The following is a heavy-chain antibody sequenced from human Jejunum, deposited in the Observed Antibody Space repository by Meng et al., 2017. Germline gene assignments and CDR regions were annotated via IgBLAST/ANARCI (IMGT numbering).Heavy chain of an antibody. CDR2: INLADSDT. D-gene: IGHD6-13*01. Sequence: GESLKISCTGSGFRFSYYWIGWVRQMPGKGLEWMGIINLADSDTRYSPSSQGQVTFSADKSISTAYLQWNSLQASDPAMYYCARAKLPSHCSSFSCSRGDYFDYWGQGTLVTVSS. J-gene: IGHJ4*02. V-gene: IGHV5-51*01. CDR3: ARAKLPSHCSSFSCSRGDYFDY. CDR1: GFRFSYYW.